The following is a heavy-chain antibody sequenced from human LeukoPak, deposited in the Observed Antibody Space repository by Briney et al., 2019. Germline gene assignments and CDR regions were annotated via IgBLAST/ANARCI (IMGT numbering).Heavy chain of an antibody. Sequence: PSESLSLTCTVSGGSISSYYWSWLRQPAGKGLDGIGHIYTSGSINYNPSLKSRVTISVDQSKNQFTLKLSSVTAADPAVYYCAGVVAALVGYFDYWGQGTLVTVSS. CDR3: AGVVAALVGYFDY. V-gene: IGHV4-4*07. CDR2: IYTSGSI. CDR1: GGSISSYY. J-gene: IGHJ4*02. D-gene: IGHD2-15*01.